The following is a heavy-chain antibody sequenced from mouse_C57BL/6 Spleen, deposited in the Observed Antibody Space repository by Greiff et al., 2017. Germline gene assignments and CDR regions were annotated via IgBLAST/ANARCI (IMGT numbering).Heavy chain of an antibody. V-gene: IGHV1-61*01. CDR2: IHPSDSET. D-gene: IGHD2-2*01. CDR1: GYTFTSYW. CDR3: ARGVNFDY. J-gene: IGHJ2*01. Sequence: QVQLQQPGAELVRPGSSVKLSCKASGYTFTSYWMDWVKQRPGQGLEWIGNIHPSDSETHYNQKFKDKATLTVDKSSSTAYMQLSSLTSEDSAVYYCARGVNFDYWGQGTTLTVSS.